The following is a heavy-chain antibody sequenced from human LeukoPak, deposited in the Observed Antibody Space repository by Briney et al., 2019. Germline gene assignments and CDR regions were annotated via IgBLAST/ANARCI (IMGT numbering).Heavy chain of an antibody. J-gene: IGHJ4*02. V-gene: IGHV3-48*03. CDR2: ISSSGSTI. CDR3: AAGVWGSIDY. CDR1: GFTFSSYE. D-gene: IGHD3-16*01. Sequence: GGSLRLSCAASGFTFSSYEMNWVRQARGKGLEGVSYISSSGSTIYYADSVKDRFTISRDNAKNSLYLQMNSLRAEDTAVYFCAAGVWGSIDYWGQGTRVTGPS.